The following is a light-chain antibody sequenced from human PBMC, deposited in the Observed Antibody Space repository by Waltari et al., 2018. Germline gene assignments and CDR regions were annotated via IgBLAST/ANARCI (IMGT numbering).Light chain of an antibody. CDR3: LQTYSTPYT. J-gene: IGKJ2*01. CDR1: QSISNY. V-gene: IGKV1-39*01. CDR2: CAS. Sequence: DIQMTQSPSSLSASVGDRVTITCRASQSISNYLNWLQQRQGRAPKLRIYCASNLESGVSSRFSGSASGTDFTLTISSLQPEDFATYSCLQTYSTPYTFGQGTTVEI.